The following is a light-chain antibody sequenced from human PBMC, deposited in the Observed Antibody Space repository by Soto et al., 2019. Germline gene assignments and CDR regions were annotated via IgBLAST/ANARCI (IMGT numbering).Light chain of an antibody. CDR3: QQSYSTFKT. J-gene: IGKJ1*01. CDR2: AAS. V-gene: IGKV1-39*01. Sequence: DVQMTQSPSSLSASVGDIVTITCRASQTINSYLNWYQQKPGKAHKLLIYAASSLKSGVPSRFSGSGSGTDFTLTISNLQPEDFATYYCQQSYSTFKTFGQGTKVESK. CDR1: QTINSY.